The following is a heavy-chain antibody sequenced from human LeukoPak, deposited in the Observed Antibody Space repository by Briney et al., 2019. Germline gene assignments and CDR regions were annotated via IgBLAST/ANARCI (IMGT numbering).Heavy chain of an antibody. Sequence: GGSLRLSCAASGFTFSSYWMSWVRQAPGKGLEWVANIKQDGSEKYYVDSVKGRFTISRDKAKNSLYLQMNSLRAEDTAVYYWARGRGQGGYFLYHWGQGTLVTGSS. J-gene: IGHJ5*02. V-gene: IGHV3-7*01. CDR2: IKQDGSEK. CDR3: ARGRGQGGYFLYH. CDR1: GFTFSSYW. D-gene: IGHD1-1*01.